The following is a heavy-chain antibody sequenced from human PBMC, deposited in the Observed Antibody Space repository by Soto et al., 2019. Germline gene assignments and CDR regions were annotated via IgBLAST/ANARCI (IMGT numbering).Heavy chain of an antibody. D-gene: IGHD3-10*01. J-gene: IGHJ6*02. Sequence: QVQLQESGPGLVKPSETLSLTCTVSGDSISRYYWSWIRLSPGKGLEWIGYIYYSGETNYNPSVKSRVTISGDGPKNQVSLKLGSVPASDTAVYYCARDQGGEFLKGSGMDVWGQGTTVTVSS. CDR3: ARDQGGEFLKGSGMDV. CDR2: IYYSGET. CDR1: GDSISRYY. V-gene: IGHV4-59*01.